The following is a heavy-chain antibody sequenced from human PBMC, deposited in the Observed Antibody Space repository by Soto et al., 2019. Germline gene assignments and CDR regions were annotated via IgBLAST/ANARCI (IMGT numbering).Heavy chain of an antibody. CDR1: GYTFTSYG. CDR2: ISAYNGNT. D-gene: IGHD3-3*01. Sequence: ASVKVSCKASGYTFTSYGISWVRQAPGQGLEWMGWISAYNGNTNYAQKLQGRVTMTTDTSTSTAYMELRSLRSDDTAVYYCARDHVLRLLEWKSYNLFDPWSQGTLVTVSA. V-gene: IGHV1-18*01. CDR3: ARDHVLRLLEWKSYNLFDP. J-gene: IGHJ5*02.